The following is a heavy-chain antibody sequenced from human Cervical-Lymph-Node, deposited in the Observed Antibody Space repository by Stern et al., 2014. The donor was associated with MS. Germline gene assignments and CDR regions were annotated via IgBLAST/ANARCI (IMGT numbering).Heavy chain of an antibody. CDR3: VRRRDSAGYDTFDL. CDR1: GYPFSNFW. J-gene: IGHJ3*01. D-gene: IGHD3-22*01. Sequence: EVQLVESGAEVKKPGESLKISCRTSGYPFSNFWIGWVRQMPGKGLVWMGVIYPADSDTTYSPSFQGQVTISADESISTAYLQWRSLKASDTAMYYCVRRRDSAGYDTFDLWGQGTMLIVSS. V-gene: IGHV5-51*01. CDR2: IYPADSDT.